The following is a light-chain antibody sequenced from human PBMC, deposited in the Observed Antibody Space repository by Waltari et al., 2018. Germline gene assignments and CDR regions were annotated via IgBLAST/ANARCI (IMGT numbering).Light chain of an antibody. Sequence: DIQMTQSPSSLSASVGDRVTITCRASQSISTYLHWYRQKPGEAPNLLIYAASTLQSGVPARCSGSGSGTDFTLTINGLQPEDFATYYCQQTSTTPLTFGGGTKVEI. CDR3: QQTSTTPLT. J-gene: IGKJ4*01. CDR2: AAS. V-gene: IGKV1-39*01. CDR1: QSISTY.